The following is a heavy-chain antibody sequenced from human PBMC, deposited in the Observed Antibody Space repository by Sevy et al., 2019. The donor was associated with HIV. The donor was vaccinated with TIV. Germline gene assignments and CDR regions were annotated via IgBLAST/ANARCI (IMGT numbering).Heavy chain of an antibody. D-gene: IGHD4-17*01. CDR3: TSVSDYGDYSFDY. CDR1: GFTFSGSA. V-gene: IGHV3-73*01. Sequence: GGSLRLSCAASGFTFSGSAMHWVRQASGKGLEWVGRIRSKANSHATAYAASVKGRFTISRDDSKNTAYLQMNSLKTEDTAVYYCTSVSDYGDYSFDYWGQGTLVTVSS. J-gene: IGHJ4*02. CDR2: IRSKANSHAT.